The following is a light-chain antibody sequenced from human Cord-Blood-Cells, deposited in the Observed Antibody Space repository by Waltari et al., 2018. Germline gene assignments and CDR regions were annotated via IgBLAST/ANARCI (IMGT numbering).Light chain of an antibody. J-gene: IGKJ1*01. CDR2: GAS. CDR3: QQYGSSPPWT. Sequence: EIVLTQSPGTMSLSPGERVTLSCRASPSVSSSYLAWYQQKPGQAPRLLIYGASSRATGIPDRFSGSGSGTDFTLTISRLEPEDFAVYYCQQYGSSPPWTFGQGTKVEIK. CDR1: PSVSSSY. V-gene: IGKV3-20*01.